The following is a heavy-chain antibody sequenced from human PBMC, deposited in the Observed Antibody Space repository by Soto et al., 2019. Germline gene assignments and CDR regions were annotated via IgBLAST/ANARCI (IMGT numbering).Heavy chain of an antibody. D-gene: IGHD2-15*01. J-gene: IGHJ5*02. CDR3: ESFGYCSGGSCPGWFDP. CDR1: GGTFSSYA. CDR2: IIPIFGTA. Sequence: SVKVSCKASGGTFSSYAISWVRQAPGQGLEWMGGIIPIFGTANYAQKFQGRVTITADESTSTAYMELSSLRSEDTAVYYCESFGYCSGGSCPGWFDPWGQGTLVTVSS. V-gene: IGHV1-69*13.